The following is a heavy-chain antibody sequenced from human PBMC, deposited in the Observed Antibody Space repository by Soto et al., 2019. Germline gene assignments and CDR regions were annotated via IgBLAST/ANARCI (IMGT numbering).Heavy chain of an antibody. Sequence: RLSCAASGFAFSSYSMNWVRQAPGKGLEWVSSTXXXSSYXXXAXXXXGRFTISRDNAKNSLYLQMNSLRAEDTAVYYCARDREWLSDAFDIWGQGTMVTVSS. CDR1: GFAFSSYS. V-gene: IGHV3-21*01. CDR3: ARDREWLSDAFDI. D-gene: IGHD3-3*01. J-gene: IGHJ3*02. CDR2: TXXXSSYX.